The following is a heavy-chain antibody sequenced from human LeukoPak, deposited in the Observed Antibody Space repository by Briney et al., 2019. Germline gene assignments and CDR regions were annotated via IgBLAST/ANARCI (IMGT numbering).Heavy chain of an antibody. D-gene: IGHD5/OR15-5a*01. CDR3: ARSSSIVSTGGY. CDR2: ISGDGGST. Sequence: PGGSLRLSCAASGFTFYDYAMHWVRQGPGKGLEWVSLISGDGGSTYYADSVKGRFTISRDNSKKSLYLQMNSLRAEDTALYYCARSSSIVSTGGYWGQGTLVTVSS. J-gene: IGHJ4*02. V-gene: IGHV3-43*02. CDR1: GFTFYDYA.